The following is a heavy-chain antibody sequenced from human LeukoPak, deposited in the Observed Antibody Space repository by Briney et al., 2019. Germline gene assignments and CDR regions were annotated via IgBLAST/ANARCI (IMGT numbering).Heavy chain of an antibody. CDR2: INHSGST. J-gene: IGHJ5*02. CDR1: GGSFSGYY. Sequence: PSETLSLTCAVYGGSFSGYYWSWIRQPPGKGLEWIGEINHSGSTNYNPSLKSRVTISVDTSKNQFSLKLSSVTAADTAVYYCARKVGLTRFDPWGQGTLVTVSS. V-gene: IGHV4-34*01. D-gene: IGHD1-14*01. CDR3: ARKVGLTRFDP.